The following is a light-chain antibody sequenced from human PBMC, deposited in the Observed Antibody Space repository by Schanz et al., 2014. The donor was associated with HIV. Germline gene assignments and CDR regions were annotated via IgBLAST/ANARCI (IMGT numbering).Light chain of an antibody. V-gene: IGLV1-44*01. CDR2: RNN. Sequence: QSVLTQPPSASGTPGQRVTISCSGSNSNIEPNFVYWYQQLPGTAPKLIIFRNNRRPSGVPDRFSGSQSGTSASLAISGLQSEDEADYYCATWDDSLNGWVFGGGTKLPVL. CDR3: ATWDDSLNGWV. J-gene: IGLJ3*02. CDR1: NSNIEPNF.